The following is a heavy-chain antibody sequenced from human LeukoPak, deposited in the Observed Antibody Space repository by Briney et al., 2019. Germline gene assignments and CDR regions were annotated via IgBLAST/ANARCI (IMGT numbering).Heavy chain of an antibody. V-gene: IGHV4-59*08. D-gene: IGHD2-8*01. CDR1: GDSLSSYF. CDR3: ARGWGYAVNYLRSFDI. J-gene: IGHJ3*02. CDR2: NSGST. Sequence: PSETLSLTCTVSGDSLSSYFWSWIRQPPGKGLEWIGYNSGSTNYNASLKSRVTILLVRSKNQFSLNLSSVTAADTAVYYCARGWGYAVNYLRSFDIWGQGTMVTVSS.